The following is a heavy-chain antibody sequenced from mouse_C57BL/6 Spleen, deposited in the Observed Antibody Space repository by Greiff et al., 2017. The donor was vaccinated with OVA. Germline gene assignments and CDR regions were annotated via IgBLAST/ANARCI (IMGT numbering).Heavy chain of an antibody. Sequence: QVQLQQSGAELARPGASVKLSCKASGYTFTSYGISWVKQRTGQGLEWIGVIYPRSGNTYYNEKFTGKATLTADKYSSTAYMELRSLTSEDSAVYFCAREDSHYVRSTDYWGQGTTLTVSS. CDR1: GYTFTSYG. CDR2: IYPRSGNT. J-gene: IGHJ2*01. D-gene: IGHD2-5*01. V-gene: IGHV1-81*01. CDR3: AREDSHYVRSTDY.